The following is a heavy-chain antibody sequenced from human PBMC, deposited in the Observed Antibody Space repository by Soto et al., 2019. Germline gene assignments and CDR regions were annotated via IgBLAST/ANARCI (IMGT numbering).Heavy chain of an antibody. D-gene: IGHD2-15*01. CDR3: ARDKVAGIRGGNRYNGFDP. J-gene: IGHJ5*02. CDR1: GGSISSGGYY. CDR2: IYYSGST. V-gene: IGHV4-31*03. Sequence: SETLSLTCTVSGGSISSGGYYWSWIRQHPGKGLEWIGYIYYSGSTYYNPSLKSRVTISVDTSKNQFSLKLSSVTAADTAVYYCARDKVAGIRGGNRYNGFDPWGREPWSPSPQ.